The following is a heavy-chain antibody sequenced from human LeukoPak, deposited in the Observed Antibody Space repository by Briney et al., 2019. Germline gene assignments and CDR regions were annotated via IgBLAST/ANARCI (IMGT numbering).Heavy chain of an antibody. CDR1: GYSFTGYY. Sequence: ASVKVSCKASGYSFTGYYIHWVRQAPGQGLEWMGWISAYNGNTNYAQKLQGRVTMTTDTSTSTAYMELRSLRSDDTAVYYCARVGATSWYYYYYYMDVWGKGTTVTVSS. D-gene: IGHD1-26*01. J-gene: IGHJ6*03. V-gene: IGHV1-18*04. CDR3: ARVGATSWYYYYYYMDV. CDR2: ISAYNGNT.